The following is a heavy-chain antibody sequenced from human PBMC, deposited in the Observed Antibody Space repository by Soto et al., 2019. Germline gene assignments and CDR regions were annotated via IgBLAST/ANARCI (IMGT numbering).Heavy chain of an antibody. CDR3: AKDGGENCSSTSCYDFYYYYYMDV. V-gene: IGHV3-9*01. CDR2: ISWNSGSI. D-gene: IGHD2-2*01. CDR1: GFTFDDYA. Sequence: PGGSLRLSCSASGFTFDDYAMHLARQAPGKGLEWVSGISWNSGSIGYADSVKGRFTISRDNAKNSLYLQMNSLRAEDTALYYCAKDGGENCSSTSCYDFYYYYYMDVWGKGTTDTVSS. J-gene: IGHJ6*03.